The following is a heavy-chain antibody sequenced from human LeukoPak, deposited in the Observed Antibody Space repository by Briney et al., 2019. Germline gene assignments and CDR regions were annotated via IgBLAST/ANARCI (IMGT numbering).Heavy chain of an antibody. V-gene: IGHV3-11*01. J-gene: IGHJ4*02. D-gene: IGHD3-10*01. CDR3: ATRSFGEYNY. CDR2: ISSVGSTT. CDR1: GFPSGDYN. Sequence: PGGPLRLSGAASGFPSGDYNMSWIRQAPGKGLEWVSYISSVGSTTYYADSVRGRFTISRDNAKNSLYLQMNSLRAEDTAVYYCATRSFGEYNYWGQGTLVTVSS.